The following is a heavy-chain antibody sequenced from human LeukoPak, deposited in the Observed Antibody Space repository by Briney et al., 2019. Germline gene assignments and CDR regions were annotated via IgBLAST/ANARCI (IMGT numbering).Heavy chain of an antibody. CDR3: ARDLAAQRGDY. CDR2: IRNKVNSYTT. Sequence: PGGSLRLSCAASGFTFSGYYMDWVRQAPGKVLEWVGRIRNKVNSYTTEYAASVKGRFTISRDDSKNSLYLQMNSLKTEDTAVYYCARDLAAQRGDYWGQGTLVSVSS. J-gene: IGHJ4*02. D-gene: IGHD6-13*01. V-gene: IGHV3-72*01. CDR1: GFTFSGYY.